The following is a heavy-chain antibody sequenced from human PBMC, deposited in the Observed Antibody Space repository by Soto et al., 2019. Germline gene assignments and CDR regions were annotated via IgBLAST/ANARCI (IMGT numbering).Heavy chain of an antibody. V-gene: IGHV4-59*01. CDR1: GGSISSYY. D-gene: IGHD3-3*01. Sequence: SGTLSLTCTVSGGSISSYYWSWIRQPPGKGLEWIGYIYYSGSTNYNPSLKSRVTISVDTSKNQFSLKLSSVTAADTAVYYCAGREWTAQNYFDYWGQGTLVTVSS. J-gene: IGHJ4*02. CDR3: AGREWTAQNYFDY. CDR2: IYYSGST.